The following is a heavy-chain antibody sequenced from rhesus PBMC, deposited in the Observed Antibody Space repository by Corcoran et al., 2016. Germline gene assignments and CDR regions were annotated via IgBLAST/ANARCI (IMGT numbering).Heavy chain of an antibody. CDR2: IFGSGSST. CDR3: ARADCEDDYGYYYIDY. V-gene: IGHV4-169*01. CDR1: GGSISSSY. Sequence: QLQLQESGPGLVKPSETLSVTCAVSGGSISSSYWSWIRQAPGKGLEWIGYIFGSGSSTNINPSLKSRVTLSVDTSTNQLSLKLSSVTAADAAVYYCARADCEDDYGYYYIDYWGQGVLVTVSS. D-gene: IGHD3-9*01. J-gene: IGHJ4*01.